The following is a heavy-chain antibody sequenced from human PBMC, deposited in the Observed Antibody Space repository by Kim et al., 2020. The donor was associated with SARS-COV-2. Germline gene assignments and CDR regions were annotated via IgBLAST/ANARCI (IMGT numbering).Heavy chain of an antibody. CDR3: ARDYLPITILGVVTSRGLDY. V-gene: IGHV3-11*06. J-gene: IGHJ4*02. Sequence: GRFTISRDNAKNSLYLQMNSLRAADTAVYYCARDYLPITILGVVTSRGLDYWGQGTLVTVSS. D-gene: IGHD3-3*01.